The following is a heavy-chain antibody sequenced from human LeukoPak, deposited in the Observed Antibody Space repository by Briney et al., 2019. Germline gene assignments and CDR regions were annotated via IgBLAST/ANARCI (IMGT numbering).Heavy chain of an antibody. V-gene: IGHV1-18*01. Sequence: ASVKVSCKASGYTFTSYGISWVRQAPGQRLECMGWISAYNVNTNYAQKLQGRVTITTDESTSTAYMELSSLRSEATAVYYCASRKYSGSYYGRRGLDYWGQGTLVTVSS. CDR1: GYTFTSYG. CDR3: ASRKYSGSYYGRRGLDY. CDR2: ISAYNVNT. D-gene: IGHD1-26*01. J-gene: IGHJ4*02.